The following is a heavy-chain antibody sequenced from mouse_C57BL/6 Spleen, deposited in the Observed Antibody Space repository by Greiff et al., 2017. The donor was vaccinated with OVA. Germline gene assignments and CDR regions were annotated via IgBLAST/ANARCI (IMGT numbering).Heavy chain of an antibody. CDR3: ARGGYYVGDY. CDR2: IDPSDSYT. J-gene: IGHJ4*01. D-gene: IGHD2-3*01. CDR1: GYTFTSYW. Sequence: QVQLQQPGAELVKPGASVKLSCKASGYTFTSYWMQWVKQRPGQGLEWIGEIDPSDSYTNYNQKFKGKATLTVDTSSSTAYMQLSSLTSEDSAVYYCARGGYYVGDYWGQGTSVTVSS. V-gene: IGHV1-50*01.